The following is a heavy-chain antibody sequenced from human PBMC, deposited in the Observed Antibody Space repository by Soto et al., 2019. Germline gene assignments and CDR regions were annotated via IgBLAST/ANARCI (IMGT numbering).Heavy chain of an antibody. J-gene: IGHJ4*02. D-gene: IGHD4-17*01. CDR2: IYSGGGR. CDR3: ATRMTTAPY. CDR1: LFIVSDNY. Sequence: EVRLVQSGGGLVQPGGSLRLSCAASLFIVSDNYMSWVRQAPGKGLEWVSRIYSGGGRDYAETVKGRFTSSRDNSKNTLYLQMNSLKAEDTGIYYCATRMTTAPYWGQGTVVTVSS. V-gene: IGHV3-66*01.